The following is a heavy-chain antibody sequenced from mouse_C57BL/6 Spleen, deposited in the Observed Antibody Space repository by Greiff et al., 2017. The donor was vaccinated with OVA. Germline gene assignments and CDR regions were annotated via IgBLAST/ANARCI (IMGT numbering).Heavy chain of an antibody. Sequence: VKLQQPGTELVKPGASVKLSCKASGYTFTSYWMHWVKQRPGQGLEWIGNINPSNGGTNYNEKFKSKATLTVDKSSSTAYMQLSSLTSEDSAVYYCARDSSGYYSWFAYWGQGTLVTVSA. CDR1: GYTFTSYW. CDR2: INPSNGGT. D-gene: IGHD3-2*02. V-gene: IGHV1-53*01. CDR3: ARDSSGYYSWFAY. J-gene: IGHJ3*01.